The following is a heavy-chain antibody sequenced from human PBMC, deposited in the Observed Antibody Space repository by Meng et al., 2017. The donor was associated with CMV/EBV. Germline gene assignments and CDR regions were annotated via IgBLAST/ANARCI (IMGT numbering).Heavy chain of an antibody. Sequence: VPLVQAGAEVKKPGSSVKVSCKASAGTFSSDAIRWVRQAPGQGLGWMGGIIPIFGTANDAQKFQGRVTITADESTSTAYMELSSLRSEDTAVYYCARDPNSSSSWGQGTLVTVSS. D-gene: IGHD6-6*01. J-gene: IGHJ4*02. CDR2: IIPIFGTA. CDR3: ARDPNSSSS. V-gene: IGHV1-69*12. CDR1: AGTFSSDA.